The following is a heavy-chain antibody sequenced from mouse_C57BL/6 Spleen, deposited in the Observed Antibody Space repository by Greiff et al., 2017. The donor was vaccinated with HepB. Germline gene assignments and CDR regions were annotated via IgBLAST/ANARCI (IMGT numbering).Heavy chain of an antibody. D-gene: IGHD1-1*01. Sequence: QVQLQQPGTELVKPGASVKLSCKASGYTFTSYWMHWVKQRPGQGLEWIGNINPSNGGTNYNEKFKSKATLTVDKSSSPAYMQLSSLTSEDSAVYYCSRGIADYYDSNPCWFAYWGHGTLVTVSA. CDR3: SRGIADYYDSNPCWFAY. J-gene: IGHJ3*01. CDR2: INPSNGGT. CDR1: GYTFTSYW. V-gene: IGHV1-53*01.